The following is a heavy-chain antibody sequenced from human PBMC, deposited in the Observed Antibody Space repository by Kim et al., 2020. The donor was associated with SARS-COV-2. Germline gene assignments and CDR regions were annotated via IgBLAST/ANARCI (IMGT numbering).Heavy chain of an antibody. CDR3: ARGSIAVADGLSWFDP. J-gene: IGHJ5*02. V-gene: IGHV4-31*03. D-gene: IGHD6-19*01. CDR2: IYYSGST. Sequence: SETLSLTCTVSGGSISSGGYYWSWIRQHPGKGLEWIGYIYYSGSTYYNPSLKSRVTISVDTSKNQFSLKLSSVTAADTAVYYCARGSIAVADGLSWFDPWGQGTLVTVSS. CDR1: GGSISSGGYY.